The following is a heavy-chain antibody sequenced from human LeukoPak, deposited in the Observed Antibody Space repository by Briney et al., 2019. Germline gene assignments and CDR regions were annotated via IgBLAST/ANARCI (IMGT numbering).Heavy chain of an antibody. CDR1: GFTFSTYW. Sequence: PGGSLRLSCAASGFTFSTYWMHWVRQAPGKGLVWVSRISSDGSRTYYADSVKGRFTFSRDNAKNTLYLQMNTLRPEDTAVYYCATDYYGSVAYWGQGTLVTVSS. V-gene: IGHV3-74*01. CDR3: ATDYYGSVAY. D-gene: IGHD3-10*01. CDR2: ISSDGSRT. J-gene: IGHJ4*02.